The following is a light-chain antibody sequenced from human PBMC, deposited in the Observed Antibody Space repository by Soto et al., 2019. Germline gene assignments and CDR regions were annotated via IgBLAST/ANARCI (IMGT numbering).Light chain of an antibody. CDR1: SSDVGGYNY. CDR2: EVS. CDR3: SSYAGSNNLGV. Sequence: QSALTQPPSASGSPGQSVTISCTGTSSDVGGYNYVSWYQQHPGKAPKLMIYEVSKRPSGVPDRFSGYKSGNTASMTVSGLHAENMAAYSCSSYAGSNNLGVFGGGTKLTVL. V-gene: IGLV2-8*01. J-gene: IGLJ2*01.